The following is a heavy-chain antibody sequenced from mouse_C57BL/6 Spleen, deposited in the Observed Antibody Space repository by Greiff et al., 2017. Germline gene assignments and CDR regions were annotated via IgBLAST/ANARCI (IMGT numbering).Heavy chain of an antibody. CDR1: GYTFTDYN. Sequence: EVHLQQSGPELVKPGASVKMSCKASGYTFTDYNLHWVKQSHGKSLEWIGYINPNNGGTSYNPKFKGKATLTVNKSSSTAYMELRSLTSEDSAVYYCASFYYYAMDYWGQGTSVTVSS. V-gene: IGHV1-22*01. J-gene: IGHJ4*01. CDR2: INPNNGGT. CDR3: ASFYYYAMDY.